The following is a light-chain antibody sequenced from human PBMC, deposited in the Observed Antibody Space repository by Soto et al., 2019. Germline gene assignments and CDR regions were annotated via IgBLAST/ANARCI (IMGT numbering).Light chain of an antibody. Sequence: IVMTQSPGTLSVSPGERATLSCRASQNIGNKVGWYQQKPGQAPRPLIYGASTRATSIPVRFSGSGSGTEFTLTITSLQSEDSAVYYCQEYNYWHPITFGGGTKVEIK. V-gene: IGKV3-15*01. CDR3: QEYNYWHPIT. J-gene: IGKJ4*01. CDR2: GAS. CDR1: QNIGNK.